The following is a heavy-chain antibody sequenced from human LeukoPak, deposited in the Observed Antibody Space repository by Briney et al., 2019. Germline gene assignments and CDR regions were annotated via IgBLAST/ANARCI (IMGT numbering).Heavy chain of an antibody. D-gene: IGHD4-17*01. Sequence: GASVKVSCKASGGTFSSYAISWVRQAPGQGLEWMGGIIPIFGTANYAQKFQGRVTITADKSTSTAYMELSSLRSEDTAVYYCARRPALYGDYEYYFDYWGQGTLVTVSS. CDR1: GGTFSSYA. V-gene: IGHV1-69*06. CDR3: ARRPALYGDYEYYFDY. CDR2: IIPIFGTA. J-gene: IGHJ4*02.